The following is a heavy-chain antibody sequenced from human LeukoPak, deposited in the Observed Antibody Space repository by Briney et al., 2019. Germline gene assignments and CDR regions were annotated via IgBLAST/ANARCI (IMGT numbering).Heavy chain of an antibody. CDR2: ISGSGGST. J-gene: IGHJ6*02. CDR1: GFTLSSYA. V-gene: IGHV3-23*01. CDR3: ATSHHCSSTSCYDRTNQYYYYGMDV. Sequence: PGGSLRLSCAASGFTLSSYAMSWVRQAPGKGLEWVSAISGSGGSTYYADSVKGRFTISRDNSKNTLYLQMNSLRAEDTAVYYCATSHHCSSTSCYDRTNQYYYYGMDVWGQGTTVTVSS. D-gene: IGHD2-2*01.